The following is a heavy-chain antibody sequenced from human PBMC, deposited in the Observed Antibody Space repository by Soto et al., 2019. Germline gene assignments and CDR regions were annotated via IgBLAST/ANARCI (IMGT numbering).Heavy chain of an antibody. V-gene: IGHV4-39*01. CDR3: ERRPSMAPSDY. J-gene: IGHJ4*02. Sequence: QLQLQESGPGLVKPSETLSLTCTVSGGSISSSSYYWGWIRQPPGKGLEWIGSIYYSGSTYYNPSLKSRVTISVDTSKNQFSLKLSSVTAADTAVYYCERRPSMAPSDYWGQGTLVTVSS. CDR1: GGSISSSSYY. D-gene: IGHD3-10*01. CDR2: IYYSGST.